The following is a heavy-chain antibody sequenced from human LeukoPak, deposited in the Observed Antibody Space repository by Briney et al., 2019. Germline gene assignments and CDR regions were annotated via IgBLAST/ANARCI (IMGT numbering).Heavy chain of an antibody. CDR2: IIPILGIA. Sequence: GASVKVSCKASGGTFSSYAISWVRQAPGQGLEWMGRIIPILGIANYAQKFQGRVTITADKSTSTAYTELSSLRSEDTAVYYCARDSRSYYDSSGYPLFGYWGQGTLVTVSS. D-gene: IGHD3-22*01. J-gene: IGHJ4*02. CDR3: ARDSRSYYDSSGYPLFGY. V-gene: IGHV1-69*04. CDR1: GGTFSSYA.